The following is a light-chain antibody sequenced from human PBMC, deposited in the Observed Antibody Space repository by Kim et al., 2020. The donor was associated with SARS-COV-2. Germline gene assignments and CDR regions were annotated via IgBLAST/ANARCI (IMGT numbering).Light chain of an antibody. V-gene: IGLV3-21*04. CDR3: QVWNRTSDRV. J-gene: IGLJ3*02. Sequence: VAPGKTDSSTCGGDNIGAKSVHWYQQKQGKDPLVVIYYDSGRPSGIPERFSGSNSGNTATLTISRVEAGDEADYYCQVWNRTSDRVFGGGTQLTVL. CDR2: YDS. CDR1: NIGAKS.